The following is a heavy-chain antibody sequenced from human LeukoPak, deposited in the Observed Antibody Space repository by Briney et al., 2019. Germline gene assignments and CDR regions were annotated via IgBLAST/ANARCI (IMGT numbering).Heavy chain of an antibody. V-gene: IGHV4-34*01. J-gene: IGHJ5*02. Sequence: SETLSLTCTVSGGSISSYYWSWIRQPPGKGLEWNGEINHSGSTNYNPSLKSRVTISVDTSKNQFSLKLSSVTAADTAVYYCARGPPPRNYYDYVWDAQGRAWFDPWGQGTLVTVSS. D-gene: IGHD3-16*01. CDR1: GGSISSYY. CDR2: INHSGST. CDR3: ARGPPPRNYYDYVWDAQGRAWFDP.